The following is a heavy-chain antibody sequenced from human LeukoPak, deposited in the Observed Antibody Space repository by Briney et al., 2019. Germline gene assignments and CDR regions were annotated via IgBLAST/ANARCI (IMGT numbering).Heavy chain of an antibody. Sequence: GASVKVSCKASGYTFTSYGISWVRQAPGQGLEWMGWISAYNGNTNYAQKLQGRVTMTTDTSTSTAYMELSSLRSEDTAVYYCARMEGDGNNYYYYGMDVWGQGTTVTVSS. J-gene: IGHJ6*02. CDR1: GYTFTSYG. CDR3: ARMEGDGNNYYYYGMDV. CDR2: ISAYNGNT. V-gene: IGHV1-18*01. D-gene: IGHD5-24*01.